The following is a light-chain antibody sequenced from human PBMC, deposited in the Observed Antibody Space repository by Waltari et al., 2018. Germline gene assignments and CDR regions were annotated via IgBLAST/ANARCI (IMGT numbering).Light chain of an antibody. J-gene: IGLJ2*01. CDR1: WSNIGAGYD. V-gene: IGLV1-40*01. Sequence: QSVLTQPPSVSGAPGQRVTISCTGSWSNIGAGYDVHWYQQLPGKAPTLLVYGVNTRPPGVPDRFFVSKSGTSASLAIPGLQPEDEADYYCQSYDTSLGVVFGGGTKLTVL. CDR2: GVN. CDR3: QSYDTSLGVV.